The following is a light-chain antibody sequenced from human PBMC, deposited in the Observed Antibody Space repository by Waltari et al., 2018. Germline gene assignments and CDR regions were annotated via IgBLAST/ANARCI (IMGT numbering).Light chain of an antibody. J-gene: IGKJ4*01. Sequence: EIVLTQSPGTLSLSPGDSATLSCRASQTVSTIALSWYQQKPGQAPRVLIYSTYNRATGIPDRFSGSGSGTDFTITINRLAPEDFAMYYCQQYDGIVVTFGGGTKVEI. CDR1: QTVSTIA. CDR3: QQYDGIVVT. CDR2: STY. V-gene: IGKV3-20*01.